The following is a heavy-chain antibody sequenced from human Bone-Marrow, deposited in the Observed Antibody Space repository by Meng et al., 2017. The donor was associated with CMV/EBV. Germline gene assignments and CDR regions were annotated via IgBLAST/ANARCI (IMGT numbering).Heavy chain of an antibody. J-gene: IGHJ5*02. Sequence: GESLKISCAASGFAFNNYAMHWVRQAPGKGLEWVAFISFDGTKRYYADSVKGRFTISRHNSKATLYLEMNSLRVEDTGVYLCARGDDWMTSPRAWGQGSLVTVSS. V-gene: IGHV3-30*04. CDR1: GFAFNNYA. CDR2: ISFDGTKR. D-gene: IGHD3-9*01. CDR3: ARGDDWMTSPRA.